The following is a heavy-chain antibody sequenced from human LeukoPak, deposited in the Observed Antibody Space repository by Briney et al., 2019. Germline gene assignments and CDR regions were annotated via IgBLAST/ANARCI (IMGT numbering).Heavy chain of an antibody. CDR1: GGTFNSYV. V-gene: IGHV1-69*13. D-gene: IGHD3-16*02. J-gene: IGHJ4*02. Sequence: ASVKVSCKASGGTFNSYVINWVRQAPGQGLEWMGGIIPIFNTANYAQKFQDRITITADESTSTAYMELSSLRSEDTAVYYCARDYDYVWGSYRSADYWGQGTLVTVSS. CDR2: IIPIFNTA. CDR3: ARDYDYVWGSYRSADY.